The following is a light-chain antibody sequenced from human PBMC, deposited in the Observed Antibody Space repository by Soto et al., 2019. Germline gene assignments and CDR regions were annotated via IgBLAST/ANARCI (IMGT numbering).Light chain of an antibody. CDR2: GAS. J-gene: IGKJ4*01. CDR1: QSVSSS. CDR3: QQYGTSPFS. Sequence: EIVLTQSPDTLSLSPGERATLSCRASQSVSSSLAWYQQRPGQAPRLLIYGASIRATGIPDRFSGSGAGTDFTLTVSRLEPEDFAVYHWQQYGTSPFSFGGGTKVEIK. V-gene: IGKV3-20*01.